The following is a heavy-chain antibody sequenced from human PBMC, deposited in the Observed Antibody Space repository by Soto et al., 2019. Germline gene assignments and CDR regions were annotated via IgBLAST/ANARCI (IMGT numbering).Heavy chain of an antibody. CDR2: ISGSGFKK. CDR3: AKNQGVELVPLATVDWFDP. V-gene: IGHV3-23*01. J-gene: IGHJ5*02. Sequence: GGSLRLSCAASGFTFSSYAMHWVRQAPGKGLEWISSISGSGFKKYYADSVKGRFTISRDKSKSTVYLELNNLSAEDTAVYHCAKNQGVELVPLATVDWFDPWGQGSVVTVSS. CDR1: GFTFSSYA. D-gene: IGHD1-26*01.